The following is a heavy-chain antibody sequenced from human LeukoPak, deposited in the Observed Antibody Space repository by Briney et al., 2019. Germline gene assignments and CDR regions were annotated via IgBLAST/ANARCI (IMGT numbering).Heavy chain of an antibody. D-gene: IGHD4-17*01. V-gene: IGHV3-23*01. CDR3: AKAVTTLDFDY. CDR2: ISGSGGST. Sequence: SCKASGGTFSSYAMSWVRQAPGKGLEWVSAISGSGGSTYYADSVKGRFTISRDNSKNTLYLQMNSLRAEDTAVYYCAKAVTTLDFDYWGQGTLVTVSS. CDR1: GGTFSSYA. J-gene: IGHJ4*02.